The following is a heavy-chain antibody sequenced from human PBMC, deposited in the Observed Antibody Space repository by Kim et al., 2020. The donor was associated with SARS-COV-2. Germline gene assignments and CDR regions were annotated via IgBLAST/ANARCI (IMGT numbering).Heavy chain of an antibody. Sequence: ASVKVSCKASGYTFTSYGISWVRQAPGQGLEWMGWISAYNGNTNYAQKLQGRVTMTTDTSTSTAYMELRSLRSDDTAVYYCARVVVAYYDFWSGYCHFDYWGQGTLVTVSS. CDR3: ARVVVAYYDFWSGYCHFDY. CDR2: ISAYNGNT. J-gene: IGHJ4*02. V-gene: IGHV1-18*04. CDR1: GYTFTSYG. D-gene: IGHD3-3*01.